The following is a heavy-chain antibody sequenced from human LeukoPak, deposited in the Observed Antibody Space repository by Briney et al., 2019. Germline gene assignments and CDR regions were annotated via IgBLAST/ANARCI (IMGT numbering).Heavy chain of an antibody. CDR2: VSGSGGST. V-gene: IGHV3-23*01. CDR1: GFTLSNYA. J-gene: IGHJ4*02. Sequence: GGSLRLSCAASGFTLSNYAMSWVRQAPGKGLEWVSAVSGSGGSTHYADSVKGRFTISRDNSKNTLYLQMNSLRVEDTAVYYCAKLRTMVDYYFDFWGLGTLVTVSS. CDR3: AKLRTMVDYYFDF. D-gene: IGHD4/OR15-4a*01.